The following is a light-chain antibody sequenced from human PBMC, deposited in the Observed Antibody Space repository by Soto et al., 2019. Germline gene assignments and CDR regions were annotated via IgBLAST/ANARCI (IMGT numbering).Light chain of an antibody. CDR3: QSYDSSLKSV. J-gene: IGLJ1*01. CDR1: SSNIGANYD. CDR2: GDN. Sequence: QSVLSQPPSVSGAPGQRITIPCTGTSSNIGANYDVHWYRHLPGTAPKLLISGDNNRPSGVPDRFYGSKSGTSASLAITGLQTEDETDNYCQSYDSSLKSVFGTGTKVPV. V-gene: IGLV1-40*01.